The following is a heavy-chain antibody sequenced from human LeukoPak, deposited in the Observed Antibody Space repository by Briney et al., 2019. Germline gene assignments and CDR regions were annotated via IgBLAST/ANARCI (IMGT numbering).Heavy chain of an antibody. Sequence: GSLRLSCAASGFTFINYAMTWVRQAPGKGLEWVSAISGSGDSTFNSDSVKGRFTISRDNSKNTLYLQMNSLRAGDTALYYCATSTVAKYDYWGQGTLVAVSS. CDR1: GFTFINYA. CDR3: ATSTVAKYDY. J-gene: IGHJ4*02. D-gene: IGHD4-11*01. CDR2: ISGSGDST. V-gene: IGHV3-23*01.